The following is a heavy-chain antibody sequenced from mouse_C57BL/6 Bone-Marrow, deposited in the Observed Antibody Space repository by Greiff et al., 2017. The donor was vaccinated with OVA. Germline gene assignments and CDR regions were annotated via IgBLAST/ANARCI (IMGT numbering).Heavy chain of an antibody. D-gene: IGHD1-1*01. Sequence: QVQLQQSGAELVRPGSSVKLSCKASGYTFTSYWMHWVKQRPIQGLEWIGNIDPSDSETHYNQKFKDKATLTVDKSSSTAYMQLSSLTSEDSAVYYCARSAHYYGSSYWYFDVWGTGTTVTVSS. V-gene: IGHV1-52*01. CDR3: ARSAHYYGSSYWYFDV. CDR2: IDPSDSET. J-gene: IGHJ1*03. CDR1: GYTFTSYW.